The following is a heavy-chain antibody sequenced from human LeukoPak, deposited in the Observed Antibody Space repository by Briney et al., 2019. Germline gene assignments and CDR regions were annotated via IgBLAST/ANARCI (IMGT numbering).Heavy chain of an antibody. V-gene: IGHV1-2*04. D-gene: IGHD6-13*01. CDR3: ARDPRGVSSSSWYYFDY. J-gene: IGHJ4*02. Sequence: APVKVSCKASGYTFTGYYMHRVRQAPGQGLEWMGWINPNSGGTNYAQKFQGWVTMTRDTSISTAYMELSRLRSDDTAVYYCARDPRGVSSSSWYYFDYWGQGTLVTVSS. CDR1: GYTFTGYY. CDR2: INPNSGGT.